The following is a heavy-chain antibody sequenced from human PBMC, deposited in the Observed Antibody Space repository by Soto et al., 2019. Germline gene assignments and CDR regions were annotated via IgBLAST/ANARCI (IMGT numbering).Heavy chain of an antibody. CDR2: IYYSGST. J-gene: IGHJ4*02. CDR3: ARREAGWYFDS. D-gene: IGHD6-25*01. V-gene: IGHV4-39*01. Sequence: SETLSLTCTVSRGSISSGTNYWAWIRQPPGKGLEWIANIYYSGSTFYNPSLKSRVTISLDTSKNQFSLKLRSVTAADTAVYYCARREAGWYFDSWGQGTLVTVPQ. CDR1: RGSISSGTNY.